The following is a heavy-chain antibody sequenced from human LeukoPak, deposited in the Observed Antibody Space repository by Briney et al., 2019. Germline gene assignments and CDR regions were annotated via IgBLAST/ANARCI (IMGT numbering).Heavy chain of an antibody. CDR2: ISYDGSNK. J-gene: IGHJ4*02. CDR1: GFTFSSYA. Sequence: PGRSLRLSCAASGFTFSSYAMHWVRQAPGKGLEWVAVISYDGSNKYYADSVKGRFTISRDNAQNSLYLQMNSLRAEDTAIYYCATSTAAAGTDWGQGTLVTVSS. D-gene: IGHD6-13*01. CDR3: ATSTAAAGTD. V-gene: IGHV3-30-3*01.